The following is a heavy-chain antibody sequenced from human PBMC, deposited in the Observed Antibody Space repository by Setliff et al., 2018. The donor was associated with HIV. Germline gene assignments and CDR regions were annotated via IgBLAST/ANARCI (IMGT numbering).Heavy chain of an antibody. V-gene: IGHV4-34*01. CDR3: ATKGWNAYKAFDY. Sequence: ASETLSLTCAAYGDSFSDYSCNWIRQTPEKGLEWIAEITHSGGTNYNPSLRGRVTIALGTSKNHFSLNLRSVSAADTGFYYCATKGWNAYKAFDYWGQGTLVTVSS. CDR2: ITHSGGT. CDR1: GDSFSDYS. D-gene: IGHD1-1*01. J-gene: IGHJ4*02.